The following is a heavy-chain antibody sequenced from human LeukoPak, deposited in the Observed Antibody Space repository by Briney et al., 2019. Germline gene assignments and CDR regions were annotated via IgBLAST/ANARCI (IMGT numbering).Heavy chain of an antibody. J-gene: IGHJ4*02. CDR2: INSDGSST. Sequence: GGSLRLSCAASGFTFSSYWMHWVRQAPGKGLVWVSRINSDGSSTRYADSVKGRFTISRENAKSTLYLQMNSLRAEDTAVYYCARVAAWDSSGYLFDYWGQGTLVTVSS. CDR3: ARVAAWDSSGYLFDY. V-gene: IGHV3-74*01. D-gene: IGHD3-22*01. CDR1: GFTFSSYW.